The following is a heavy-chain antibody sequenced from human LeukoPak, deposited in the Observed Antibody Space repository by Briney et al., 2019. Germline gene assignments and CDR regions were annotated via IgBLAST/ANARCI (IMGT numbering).Heavy chain of an antibody. V-gene: IGHV3-23*01. D-gene: IGHD1-1*01. Sequence: GGSLRLSCAASGFTFSSYAMSWVRQAPGKGLEWVSTISNSDDNTYYADSVKGRFTISRDNSKNTLYLQMNSLTAEDTAIYYCAKATGTLGNWGQGTLVTVSA. J-gene: IGHJ4*02. CDR2: ISNSDDNT. CDR3: AKATGTLGN. CDR1: GFTFSSYA.